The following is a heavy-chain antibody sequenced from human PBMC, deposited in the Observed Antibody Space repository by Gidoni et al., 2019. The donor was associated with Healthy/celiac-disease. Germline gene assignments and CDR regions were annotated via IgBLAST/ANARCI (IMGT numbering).Heavy chain of an antibody. Sequence: EVQLVESGGGLVKTGGSLRLTCAAPGFPFSIYSMNWVRQAPGMGLAGVSSISSSSSYIYYADSVKGRFTISRDNAKNSLYLQMNSLRAEDTAVYYCARRGLEMATFDYWGQGTLVTVSS. CDR3: ARRGLEMATFDY. J-gene: IGHJ4*02. CDR2: ISSSSSYI. CDR1: GFPFSIYS. D-gene: IGHD5-12*01. V-gene: IGHV3-21*01.